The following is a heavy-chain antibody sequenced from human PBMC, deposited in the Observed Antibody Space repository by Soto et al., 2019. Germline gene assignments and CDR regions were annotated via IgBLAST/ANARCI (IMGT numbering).Heavy chain of an antibody. V-gene: IGHV4-34*01. J-gene: IGHJ4*02. CDR1: GGSFSGYY. CDR3: ARAPSFGLQRRKYYFDY. Sequence: SETLSLTCAVYGGSFSGYYWSWIRQPPGKGLEWIGEINHSGSTNYNPSLKSRVTISVDTSKNQFSLKLSSVTAADTAVYYCARAPSFGLQRRKYYFDYWGQGTLVTVSS. D-gene: IGHD4-4*01. CDR2: INHSGST.